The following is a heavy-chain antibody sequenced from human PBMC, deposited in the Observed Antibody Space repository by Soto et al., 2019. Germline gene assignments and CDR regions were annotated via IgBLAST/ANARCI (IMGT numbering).Heavy chain of an antibody. V-gene: IGHV4-30-4*01. D-gene: IGHD6-6*01. CDR1: GGSISSDDYY. CDR3: ARDRSNSPDYFDY. J-gene: IGHJ4*02. CDR2: IYFSGRT. Sequence: PSETLSLTCTVSGGSISSDDYYWSWIRQPPGKGLEWIEYIYFSGRTDYNPSLKSRLTISLDTSKNQFSLKLSSVSAADTAVYYCARDRSNSPDYFDYWGQGTLVTVSS.